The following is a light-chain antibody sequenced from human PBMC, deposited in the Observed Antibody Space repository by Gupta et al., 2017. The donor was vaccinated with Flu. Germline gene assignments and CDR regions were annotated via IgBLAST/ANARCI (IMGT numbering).Light chain of an antibody. Sequence: QSVLTQPPSSSGTPGQRVTISCSGSSANIGSNNVNGYQQLPGTAPKVLIYSDHRRPSGVPDRFSGSKSGTSASLAISGLQSEDEAVYYCASWDDSRNGWVFGGGTKLTVL. CDR2: SDH. CDR3: ASWDDSRNGWV. J-gene: IGLJ3*02. CDR1: SANIGSNN. V-gene: IGLV1-44*01.